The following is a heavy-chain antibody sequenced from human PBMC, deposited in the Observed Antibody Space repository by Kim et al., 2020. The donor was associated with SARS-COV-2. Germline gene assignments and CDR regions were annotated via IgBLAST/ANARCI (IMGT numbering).Heavy chain of an antibody. Sequence: SETLSLTCTVSGGSISSGGYYWSWIRQHPGKGLEWIGYIYYSGSTYYNPSLKSRVTISVDTSKNQFSLKLSSVTAADTAVYYCANDMDGSSNWNWFDPWGQGTLVTVSS. CDR2: IYYSGST. D-gene: IGHD2-15*01. V-gene: IGHV4-31*03. CDR3: ANDMDGSSNWNWFDP. CDR1: GGSISSGGYY. J-gene: IGHJ5*02.